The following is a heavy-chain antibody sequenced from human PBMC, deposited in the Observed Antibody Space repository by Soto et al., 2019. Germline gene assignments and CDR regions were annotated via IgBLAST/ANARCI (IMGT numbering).Heavy chain of an antibody. Sequence: EVQLLESGGGLVQPGGSLRLSCAASGFTFSSYAMSWVRQAPGKGLEWVSAISGSGGSTYYADSVKGRFTISRDNSKNTGFAAMNGLGAGDTAGYYCAKADGGGGLTGYYTYDYWGQGTLVTVSS. CDR2: ISGSGGST. J-gene: IGHJ4*02. CDR1: GFTFSSYA. D-gene: IGHD3-9*01. CDR3: AKADGGGGLTGYYTYDY. V-gene: IGHV3-23*01.